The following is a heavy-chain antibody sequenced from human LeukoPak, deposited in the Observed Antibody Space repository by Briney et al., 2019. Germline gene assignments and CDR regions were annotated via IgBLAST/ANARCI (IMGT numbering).Heavy chain of an antibody. J-gene: IGHJ4*02. V-gene: IGHV3-66*01. Sequence: PGGSLRLSCAASGFTVSSNHMTRVRQAPGKGVENISVISGGGKTHYADSVKGRLIISRVRSKNPLYLELNSLRVENTAVYYCGGAGGYSHWGQGTLVTVSS. CDR3: GGAGGYSH. D-gene: IGHD3-10*01. CDR1: GFTVSSNH. CDR2: ISGGGKT.